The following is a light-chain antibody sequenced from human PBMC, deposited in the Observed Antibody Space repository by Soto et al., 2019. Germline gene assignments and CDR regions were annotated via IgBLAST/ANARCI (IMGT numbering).Light chain of an antibody. CDR1: QSLGPY. CDR3: QQTSTTAWT. J-gene: IGKJ1*01. Sequence: DIQMTQSSSSPSSAVGGRVTITFRTSQSLGPYLNWYQQKPGKAPQILIYAASGLQSGVPSRFGGSGSGTDFTLTITSLQREDFATYYCQQTSTTAWTFGQGTEVTFK. CDR2: AAS. V-gene: IGKV1-39*01.